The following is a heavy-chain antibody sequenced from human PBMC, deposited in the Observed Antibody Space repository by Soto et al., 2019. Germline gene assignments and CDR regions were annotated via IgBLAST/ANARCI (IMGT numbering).Heavy chain of an antibody. CDR2: ISSSTGTV. V-gene: IGHV3-48*01. CDR1: GFSISTYS. Sequence: EEQLVESGGDVVQPGGSLRLSCAASGFSISTYSMNWVRQAPGKGLEWISYISSSTGTVFYADSVRGRFTISRDNGKNSLYLQMNSLRAEDTAVYYCARDPPSSYWYFDLWGRGTLVTVSS. CDR3: ARDPPSSYWYFDL. J-gene: IGHJ2*01. D-gene: IGHD3-10*01.